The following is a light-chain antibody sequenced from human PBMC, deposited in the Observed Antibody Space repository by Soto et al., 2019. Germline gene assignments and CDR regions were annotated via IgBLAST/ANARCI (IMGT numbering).Light chain of an antibody. CDR2: RAS. CDR3: QQYYDWPIT. CDR1: QSVSSK. V-gene: IGKV3-15*01. J-gene: IGKJ5*01. Sequence: EIVMTQSPATLSVSPGERATLSCRASQSVSSKLAWYQQKPGQAPRLLIYRASTRATGIPARFSGSGSGTEFTLTISSLQSEDFAVYYCQQYYDWPITFGQGTRLEIK.